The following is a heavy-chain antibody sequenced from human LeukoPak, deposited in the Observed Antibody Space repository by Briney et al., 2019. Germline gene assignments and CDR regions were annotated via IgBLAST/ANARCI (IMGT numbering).Heavy chain of an antibody. Sequence: SETLSLTCTVSGASISSTSDFWGWIRQPPGKGLEWVGSIYYSGTTYSNPSLKSRVTISVDTSKNQFSLKLSSVTAADTAVYYCAREEGAYWGQGILVTVSS. CDR2: IYYSGTT. V-gene: IGHV4-39*07. CDR3: AREEGAY. D-gene: IGHD1-26*01. J-gene: IGHJ4*02. CDR1: GASISSTSDF.